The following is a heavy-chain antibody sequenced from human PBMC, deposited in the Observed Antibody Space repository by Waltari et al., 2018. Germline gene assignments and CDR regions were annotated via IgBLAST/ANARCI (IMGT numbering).Heavy chain of an antibody. CDR3: ARLSRHLDHTLDL. V-gene: IGHV3-74*01. CDR2: INPDGVTK. Sequence: EVQLMESGGRSVQIGGSLTLSCAASGCTSRAYWRHWGRQPPGKVLLWVSHINPDGVTKSHADSVRGRFTISRDNAKQTLYLQMNSLRADDTAVYYCARLSRHLDHTLDLWGQGTTVTVSS. CDR1: GCTSRAYW. J-gene: IGHJ6*02.